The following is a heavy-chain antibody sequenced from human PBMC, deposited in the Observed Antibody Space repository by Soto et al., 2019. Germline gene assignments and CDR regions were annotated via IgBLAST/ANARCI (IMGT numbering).Heavy chain of an antibody. V-gene: IGHV4-59*06. Sequence: SETLSLTCTVSGGSISSYYWSWIRQPPGKGLEWMGYISYSGSTKYKPSLQSRITISVDTSENQFSLRLTSVTAADTAIYFCARTSIFGVVLNAFGIWGQGTLVTVSS. CDR2: ISYSGST. D-gene: IGHD3-3*01. J-gene: IGHJ3*02. CDR3: ARTSIFGVVLNAFGI. CDR1: GGSISSYY.